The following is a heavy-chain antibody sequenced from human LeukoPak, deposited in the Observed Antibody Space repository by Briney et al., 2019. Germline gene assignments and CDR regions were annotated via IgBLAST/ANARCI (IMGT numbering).Heavy chain of an antibody. J-gene: IGHJ4*02. D-gene: IGHD6-13*01. CDR2: IIPIFGTA. Sequence: SVKVSCKASGGTFSSYAISWVRQAPGQGLEWMGGIIPIFGTANYAQKFQGRVTITADKSTSTAYMELSSLRSEDTAVYYCARAKLSSSWLEGDFDYWGQGTLVTVSS. CDR1: GGTFSSYA. CDR3: ARAKLSSSWLEGDFDY. V-gene: IGHV1-69*06.